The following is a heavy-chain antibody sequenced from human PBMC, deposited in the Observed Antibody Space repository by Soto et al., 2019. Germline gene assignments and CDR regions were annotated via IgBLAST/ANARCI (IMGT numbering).Heavy chain of an antibody. D-gene: IGHD3-3*01. CDR2: IIPIFGTA. J-gene: IGHJ6*02. CDR1: GGTFSSYA. Sequence: SVKVSCKASGGTFSSYAIGWVRQAPGQGLEWMGGIIPIFGTANYAQKFQGRVTITADESTSTAYMELSSLRSEDTAVYYCASYDYDFWSGYYTVDYYYYGMDVWGQGTTVTVSS. CDR3: ASYDYDFWSGYYTVDYYYYGMDV. V-gene: IGHV1-69*13.